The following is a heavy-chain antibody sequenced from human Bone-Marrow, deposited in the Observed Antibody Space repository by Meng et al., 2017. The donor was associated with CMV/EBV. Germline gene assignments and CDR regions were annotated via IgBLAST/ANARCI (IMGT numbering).Heavy chain of an antibody. J-gene: IGHJ4*02. Sequence: SCKASGYTFTSYAINWVRQATGQGLEWMGWMNPNSGNTGYAQKFQGRVTMTRNTSISTAYMELSSLRSEDTAVYYCARAEVGALIDYWGQGTLVTVSS. CDR2: MNPNSGNT. CDR1: GYTFTSYA. V-gene: IGHV1-8*01. CDR3: ARAEVGALIDY. D-gene: IGHD1-26*01.